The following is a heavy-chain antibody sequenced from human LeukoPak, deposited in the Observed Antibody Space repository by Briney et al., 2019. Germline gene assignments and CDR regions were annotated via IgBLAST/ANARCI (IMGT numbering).Heavy chain of an antibody. J-gene: IGHJ4*02. V-gene: IGHV4-59*08. CDR2: IFSSGST. CDR3: ARQSVVVAATSVDY. Sequence: SETLSLTCTVSGGSITGYYWSWIRQPPGKGLEWVGYIFSSGSTNYNPSLKSRVTISVDTSKNQFSLKLSSVTAADTAVYYCARQSVVVAATSVDYWGQGTLVTVSS. CDR1: GGSITGYY. D-gene: IGHD2-15*01.